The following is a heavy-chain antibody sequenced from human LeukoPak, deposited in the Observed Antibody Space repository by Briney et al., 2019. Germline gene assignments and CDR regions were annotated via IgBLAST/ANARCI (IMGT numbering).Heavy chain of an antibody. J-gene: IGHJ4*02. CDR1: GGSISSSSYY. D-gene: IGHD1-7*01. CDR3: VRVDGLELAMWFFDY. Sequence: SETLSLTCTVSGGSISSSSYYWGWIRQPPGKGLEWIGNIYSNGDTYYNPSLKSRVAISVDTSKTWFSLRLTSVTAADTAVYYCVRVDGLELAMWFFDYWGQGTLVTVSS. CDR2: IYSNGDT. V-gene: IGHV4-39*01.